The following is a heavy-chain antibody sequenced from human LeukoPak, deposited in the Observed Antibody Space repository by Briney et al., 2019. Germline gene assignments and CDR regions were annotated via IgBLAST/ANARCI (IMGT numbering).Heavy chain of an antibody. CDR1: GYTFTSYD. J-gene: IGHJ6*03. Sequence: GASVKVSCKASGYTFTSYDINWVRQATGQGLEWMGWMNPNSGNTGYAQKFQGRVTITRNTSISTAYMELSSLRSEDTAVYYCARVFIGCSSTSCYTGYYYYYMDVWGKGTTVTVSS. CDR3: ARVFIGCSSTSCYTGYYYYYMDV. D-gene: IGHD2-2*02. CDR2: MNPNSGNT. V-gene: IGHV1-8*03.